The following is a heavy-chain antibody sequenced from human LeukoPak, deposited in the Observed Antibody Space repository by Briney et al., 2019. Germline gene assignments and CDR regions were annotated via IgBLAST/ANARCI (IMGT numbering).Heavy chain of an antibody. CDR3: ARATNYDYVWGSYRSRWYFDY. D-gene: IGHD3-16*01. V-gene: IGHV4-59*01. J-gene: IGHJ4*02. CDR1: GGSISSYY. Sequence: PETLSLTCTVSGGSISSYYWSWIRQPPGKGLEWIGYIYYSGSTNYNPSLKSRVTISVDTSKNQFSLKLSSVTAADTAVYYCARATNYDYVWGSYRSRWYFDYWGQGTLVTVSS. CDR2: IYYSGST.